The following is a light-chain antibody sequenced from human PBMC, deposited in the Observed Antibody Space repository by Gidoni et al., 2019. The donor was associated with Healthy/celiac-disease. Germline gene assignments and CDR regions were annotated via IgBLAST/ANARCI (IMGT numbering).Light chain of an antibody. CDR1: QSVSST. Sequence: EIVLQQSPATLSVSPGERATRSCRASQSVSSTLAWYQQKPGQAPRLLIYGASTRATGIPARFSGSGSGTEFTLTISSLQSEDFAVYYCQQYNNWLATFGQGTKLEIK. CDR2: GAS. V-gene: IGKV3-15*01. CDR3: QQYNNWLAT. J-gene: IGKJ2*01.